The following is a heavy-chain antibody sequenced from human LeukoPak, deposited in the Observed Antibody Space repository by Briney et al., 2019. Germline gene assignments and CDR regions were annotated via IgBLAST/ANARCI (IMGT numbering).Heavy chain of an antibody. Sequence: SVKVSCKASGGTFSSYAISWVRQAPGQGLEWMGGIIPIFGTANYAQKFQGRVTITADKSTSTAYMELSSLRSEDTAVYYCARDRSCGGDCYSNFDYWGQGTLVTVSS. CDR2: IIPIFGTA. CDR1: GGTFSSYA. D-gene: IGHD2-21*02. V-gene: IGHV1-69*06. CDR3: ARDRSCGGDCYSNFDY. J-gene: IGHJ4*02.